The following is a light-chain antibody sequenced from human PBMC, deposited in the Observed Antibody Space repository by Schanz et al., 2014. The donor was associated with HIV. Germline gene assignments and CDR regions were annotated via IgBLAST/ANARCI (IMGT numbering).Light chain of an antibody. CDR3: QSYDSSLSGVV. V-gene: IGLV2-8*01. Sequence: QSALTQPPSASGSPGQSVTISCTGTSSDVGGYNYVSWYQQHPGKAPKLMIYDVSKRPSGVPDRFSGSKSGNTASLTVSGLQAEDDADYYCQSYDSSLSGVVFGGGTKLTVL. CDR2: DVS. J-gene: IGLJ2*01. CDR1: SSDVGGYNY.